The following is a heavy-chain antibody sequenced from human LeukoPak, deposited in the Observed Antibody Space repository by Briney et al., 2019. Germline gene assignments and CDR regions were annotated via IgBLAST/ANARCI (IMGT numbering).Heavy chain of an antibody. CDR1: GFSFSSYG. CDR3: AKRALDISGYSTIFDY. V-gene: IGHV3-23*01. CDR2: IGSIPGNT. J-gene: IGHJ4*02. Sequence: GGSLRLSCAASGFSFSSYGVSWVRQAPGKGLEWVSTIGSIPGNTYYADSVKGRFTISRDNSKNTLYLQMSSLRAEDTAVYYCAKRALDISGYSTIFDYWGQGTLVTVSS. D-gene: IGHD3-22*01.